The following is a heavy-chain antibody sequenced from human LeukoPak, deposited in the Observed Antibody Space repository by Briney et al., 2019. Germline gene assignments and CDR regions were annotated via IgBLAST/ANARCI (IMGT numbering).Heavy chain of an antibody. CDR1: GGSFSGYY. CDR2: INHSGST. CDR3: ARVGRYYDFWSGYYLTAFDI. Sequence: PSETLSLTCAVYGGSFSGYYWSWIRQPPGKGLEWIGEINHSGSTNYNPSLKSRVTMSVDTSKNQFSLKLSSVTAADTAVYYCARVGRYYDFWSGYYLTAFDIWGQGTMVTVSS. J-gene: IGHJ3*02. V-gene: IGHV4-34*01. D-gene: IGHD3-3*01.